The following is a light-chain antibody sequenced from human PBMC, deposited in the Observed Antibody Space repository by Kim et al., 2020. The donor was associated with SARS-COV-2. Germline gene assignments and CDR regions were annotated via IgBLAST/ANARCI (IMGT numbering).Light chain of an antibody. J-gene: IGLJ1*01. Sequence: QSITISCTGSSLDVGGYNYVSWYQQHPGKAPKLIIFDVNSRPLGVSGRFSGSKAGNTASLIISGLQTEDEAEYYCASYRGASSLGVFGTGTKVTVL. CDR3: ASYRGASSLGV. V-gene: IGLV2-14*03. CDR2: DVN. CDR1: SLDVGGYNY.